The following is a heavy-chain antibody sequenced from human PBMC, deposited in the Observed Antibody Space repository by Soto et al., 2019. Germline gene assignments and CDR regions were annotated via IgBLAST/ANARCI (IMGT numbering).Heavy chain of an antibody. V-gene: IGHV4-59*01. CDR1: GGSISSYY. CDR2: IYYSGST. Sequence: PSETLSFTCTVSGGSISSYYWSWIRQPPGKGLEWIGYIYYSGSTNYNPSLKSRVTISVDTSKNQFSLKLSSVTAADTDVYYCARRYGGNFDYWGQGTLVIVS. J-gene: IGHJ4*02. CDR3: ARRYGGNFDY. D-gene: IGHD1-26*01.